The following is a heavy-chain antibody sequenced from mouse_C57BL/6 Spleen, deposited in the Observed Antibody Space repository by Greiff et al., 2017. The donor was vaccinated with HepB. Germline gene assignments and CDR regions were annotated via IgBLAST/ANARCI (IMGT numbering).Heavy chain of an antibody. CDR1: GYTFTSYW. CDR3: TISEIDRGFYYFDD. J-gene: IGHJ2*01. CDR2: IYPGTSDT. Sequence: EVQLQESGTVLARPGASVKMSCKTSGYTFTSYWMHWVKQRPGQGLEWIGAIYPGTSDTSYNQQFQGKAKLTAVTTASTAYMELSSLTNEDSPVYYCTISEIDRGFYYFDDWGQGTTLTVSS. V-gene: IGHV1-5*01.